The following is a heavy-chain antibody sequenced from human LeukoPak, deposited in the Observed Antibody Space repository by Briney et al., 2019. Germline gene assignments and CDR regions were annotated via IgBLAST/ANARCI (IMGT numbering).Heavy chain of an antibody. Sequence: ASVKVSCKASGYTFTSYDINWVRQATGQGLEWMGWMNPNSGNTGYAQKFQGRVTMTRNTSISTAYMELSSLRSEDTAVYYCARGPAAGPYYYYYYMDVWGKGTTVTVSS. CDR2: MNPNSGNT. CDR1: GYTFTSYD. J-gene: IGHJ6*03. V-gene: IGHV1-8*01. D-gene: IGHD6-13*01. CDR3: ARGPAAGPYYYYYYMDV.